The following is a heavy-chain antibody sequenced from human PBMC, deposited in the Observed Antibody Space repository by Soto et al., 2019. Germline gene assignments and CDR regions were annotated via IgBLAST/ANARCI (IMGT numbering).Heavy chain of an antibody. J-gene: IGHJ6*02. CDR3: AKDLRRGEQWLVLNYYYGMDV. CDR1: GYSFTSYW. Sequence: GESLKISCKGSGYSFTSYWIGWVRQMPGKGLEWMGIIYPGDSDTRYSPSFQGQVTISRDNSKNTLYLQMNSLRAEDTAVYYCAKDLRRGEQWLVLNYYYGMDVWGQGTTVTVSS. D-gene: IGHD6-19*01. CDR2: IYPGDSDT. V-gene: IGHV5-51*01.